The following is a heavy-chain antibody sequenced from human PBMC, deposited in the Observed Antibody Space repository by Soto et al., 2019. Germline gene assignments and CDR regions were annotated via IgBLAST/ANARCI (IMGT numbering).Heavy chain of an antibody. CDR2: IYYSGST. Sequence: SETLSLTCTVSGGSISSYYWSWIRQPPGKGLEWIGYIYYSGSTNYNPSLKSRVTISVDTSKNQFSLKLSSVTAADTAVYYCAREGVLKNWGLGWFDPWGQGTLVTVSS. V-gene: IGHV4-59*01. CDR3: AREGVLKNWGLGWFDP. D-gene: IGHD7-27*01. CDR1: GGSISSYY. J-gene: IGHJ5*02.